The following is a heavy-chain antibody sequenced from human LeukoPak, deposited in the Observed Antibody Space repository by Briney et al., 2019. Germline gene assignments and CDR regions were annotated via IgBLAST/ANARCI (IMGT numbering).Heavy chain of an antibody. J-gene: IGHJ4*02. CDR3: ARSYTSMVIYFDY. V-gene: IGHV4-39*01. Sequence: SETLSLTCTVSGGSISSGSYYWGWIRQPPGKGLEWIGTIYYSGSTYDNPSLKSRVTISVDTSKNQFSLKLSSVTATDTAFYYCARSYTSMVIYFDYWGQGTLVTVSS. D-gene: IGHD5-18*01. CDR2: IYYSGST. CDR1: GGSISSGSYY.